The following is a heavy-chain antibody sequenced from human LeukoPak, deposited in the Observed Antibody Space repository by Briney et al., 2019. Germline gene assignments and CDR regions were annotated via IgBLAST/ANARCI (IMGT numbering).Heavy chain of an antibody. CDR1: GFTFSSYA. CDR2: ISYDGSNK. J-gene: IGHJ5*02. V-gene: IGHV3-30*04. CDR3: ARIVGAIAQNWFDP. Sequence: PGESLRLSCAASGFTFSSYAMHWVRQAPGKGLEWVAVISYDGSNKYYADSVKGRFTISRDNSKNTLYLQMNSLRAEDTAVYYCARIVGAIAQNWFDPWGQGTLVTVSS. D-gene: IGHD1-26*01.